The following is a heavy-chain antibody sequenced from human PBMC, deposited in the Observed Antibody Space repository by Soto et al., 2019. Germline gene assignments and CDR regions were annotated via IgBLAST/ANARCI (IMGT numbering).Heavy chain of an antibody. J-gene: IGHJ4*02. Sequence: SLRLSCAASGFTFSSYGMHCVRQAPGKGLEWVAVIWYDGSNKYYADSVKGRFTISRDNSKNTLYLQMNSLRAEDTAVYYCAGDRIAAAGTVPDYWGQGTLVTVSS. CDR3: AGDRIAAAGTVPDY. V-gene: IGHV3-33*01. CDR1: GFTFSSYG. CDR2: IWYDGSNK. D-gene: IGHD6-13*01.